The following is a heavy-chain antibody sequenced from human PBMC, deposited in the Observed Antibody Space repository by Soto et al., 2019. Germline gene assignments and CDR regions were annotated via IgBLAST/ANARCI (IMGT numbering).Heavy chain of an antibody. J-gene: IGHJ4*02. CDR3: AKDRTPLLWFSFDY. D-gene: IGHD3-10*01. Sequence: QVQLVESGGGVVQPGRSLRLSCAASGFTFSSYGMHWVRQAPGKGLEWVAVISYDGSNKYYADSAKGRFTISRDNSKNTLYLQMNSLRAEDTAVYYCAKDRTPLLWFSFDYWGQGTLVTVSS. CDR1: GFTFSSYG. CDR2: ISYDGSNK. V-gene: IGHV3-30*18.